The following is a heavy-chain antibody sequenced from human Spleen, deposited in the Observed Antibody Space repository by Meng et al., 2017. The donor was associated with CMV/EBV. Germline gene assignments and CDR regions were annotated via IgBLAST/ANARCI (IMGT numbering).Heavy chain of an antibody. J-gene: IGHJ5*02. CDR1: A. V-gene: IGHV1-8*01. D-gene: IGHD3-3*01. CDR2: KNPNSGNT. CDR3: ARTRDGARLRFLEWYASNWFDP. Sequence: ALHWVRQATGHGLEWMGWKNPNSGNTGYAQKFQGRVPMTRNTSISTAYMELSSLRSEDTAVYYCARTRDGARLRFLEWYASNWFDPWGQGTLVTVSS.